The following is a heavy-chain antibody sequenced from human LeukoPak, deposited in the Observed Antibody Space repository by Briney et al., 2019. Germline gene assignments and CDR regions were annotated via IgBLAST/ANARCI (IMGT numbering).Heavy chain of an antibody. V-gene: IGHV3-73*01. CDR2: IRSKANSYAT. CDR1: GSTFSGSA. D-gene: IGHD2-15*01. Sequence: GGSLRLSCAASGSTFSGSAMHWVRQASGKGLEWVGRIRSKANSYATAYAASVKGRFTISRDDSKNTAYLQMNSLKTEDTAVYYCTSSYCSGGSCYRRYNYYYYMDVWGKGTTVTVSS. J-gene: IGHJ6*03. CDR3: TSSYCSGGSCYRRYNYYYYMDV.